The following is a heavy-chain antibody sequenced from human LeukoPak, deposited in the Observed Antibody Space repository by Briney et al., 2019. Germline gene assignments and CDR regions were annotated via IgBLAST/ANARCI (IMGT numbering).Heavy chain of an antibody. V-gene: IGHV3-23*01. Sequence: GRSLRLSCAASGFTFSTYAMTWVRQAPGKGLEWVSTIDSVRNTHYADSVKGRFTISRDNSKNTVHLQMNSLRAEDTAVYYCAKRLSASDWFEVDYWGQGTLVTVSS. CDR2: IDSVRNT. CDR3: AKRLSASDWFEVDY. D-gene: IGHD3-9*01. CDR1: GFTFSTYA. J-gene: IGHJ4*02.